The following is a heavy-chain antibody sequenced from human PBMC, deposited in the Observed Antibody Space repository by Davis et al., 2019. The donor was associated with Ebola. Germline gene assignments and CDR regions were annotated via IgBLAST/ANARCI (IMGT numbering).Heavy chain of an antibody. V-gene: IGHV1-2*06. Sequence: ASVKVSCKASGYTFTGYYMHRVRQAPGQGLEWMGRINPNSGGTNYAQKFQGRVTMTTDTSTSTAYMEVGSLRSDDTAVYYCARAQFPTTSDHWGQGTLVTVSS. D-gene: IGHD1-1*01. J-gene: IGHJ4*02. CDR2: INPNSGGT. CDR1: GYTFTGYY. CDR3: ARAQFPTTSDH.